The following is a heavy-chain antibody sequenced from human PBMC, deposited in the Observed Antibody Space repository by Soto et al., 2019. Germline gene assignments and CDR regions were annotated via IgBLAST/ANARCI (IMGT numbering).Heavy chain of an antibody. CDR2: IWYDGSNK. D-gene: IGHD2-2*01. CDR1: GFTFSSYG. J-gene: IGHJ5*02. V-gene: IGHV3-33*01. Sequence: GGSLRLSCAASGFTFSSYGMRWVRQAPGKGLEWVAVIWYDGSNKYYADSVKGRFTISRDNSKNTLYLQMNSLRAEDTAVYYCARGPRRQLLGWFDPWGQGTLVTVSS. CDR3: ARGPRRQLLGWFDP.